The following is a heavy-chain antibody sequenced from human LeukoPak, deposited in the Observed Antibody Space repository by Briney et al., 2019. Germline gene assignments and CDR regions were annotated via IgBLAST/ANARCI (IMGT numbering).Heavy chain of an antibody. J-gene: IGHJ4*02. D-gene: IGHD6-13*01. CDR3: ARDAAAGSSPHFDY. V-gene: IGHV4-39*07. CDR2: IYYSGST. Sequence: NPSETLSLTCTVSGGSISSSSYYWGWIRQPPGKGLEWIGSIYYSGSTYYNPSLKSRVTISVDTSKNQFSLKLSSVTAADMAVYYCARDAAAGSSPHFDYWGQGTLVTVSS. CDR1: GGSISSSSYY.